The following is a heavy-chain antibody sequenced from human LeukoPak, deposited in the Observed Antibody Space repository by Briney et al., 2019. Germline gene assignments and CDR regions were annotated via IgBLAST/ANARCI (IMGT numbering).Heavy chain of an antibody. D-gene: IGHD2-2*01. CDR1: GFTFSSYA. CDR2: ISASGGTT. CDR3: AKFTREYCSSASCPNWFDP. Sequence: GGSLRLSCAASGFTFSSYAMSWVRQAPGRGPEWVSAISASGGTTYYADSVKGRFTISRDNSKNTLYLQMNSLSAEDTAIYFCAKFTREYCSSASCPNWFDPWGQGTLVTVSS. V-gene: IGHV3-23*01. J-gene: IGHJ5*02.